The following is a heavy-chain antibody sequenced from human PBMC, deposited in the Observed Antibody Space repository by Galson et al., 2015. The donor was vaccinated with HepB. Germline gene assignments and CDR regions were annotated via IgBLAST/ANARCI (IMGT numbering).Heavy chain of an antibody. J-gene: IGHJ6*03. CDR1: GLTFSSYV. CDR3: AKGRSISYMDV. CDR2: ITGSGGDT. V-gene: IGHV3-23*01. D-gene: IGHD6-6*01. Sequence: SLRLSCAASGLTFSSYVMSWVRQAPGKGLEWVSAITGSGGDTYYADSVKGRFTISRDNAKKSLYLQMNSLRTEDTALYYCAKGRSISYMDVWGKGTTVTVSS.